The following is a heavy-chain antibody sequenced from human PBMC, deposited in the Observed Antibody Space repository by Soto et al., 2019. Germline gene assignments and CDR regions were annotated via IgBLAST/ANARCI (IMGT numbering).Heavy chain of an antibody. CDR3: AKDLTRQLAYWLDP. Sequence: ASVKVSCKASGFSFTGYYIHWLRQAPGQGLEWMGWINAHSGGTEYAQKFQGRVTLTRDTSIATANLTLTSLTSDDTALYYCAKDLTRQLAYWLDPWGQGTQVTVSS. CDR2: INAHSGGT. D-gene: IGHD6-6*01. V-gene: IGHV1-2*02. J-gene: IGHJ5*02. CDR1: GFSFTGYY.